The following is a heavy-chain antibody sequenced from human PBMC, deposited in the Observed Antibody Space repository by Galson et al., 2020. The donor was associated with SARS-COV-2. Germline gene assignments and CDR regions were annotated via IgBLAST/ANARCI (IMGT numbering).Heavy chain of an antibody. CDR2: ISYDGSNK. CDR3: ARGLGYWYFQH. CDR1: GFTFSSYA. V-gene: IGHV3-30*04. J-gene: IGHJ1*01. D-gene: IGHD2-15*01. Sequence: GGSLRLSCAASGFTFSSYAMHWVRQAPGKGLEWVAVISYDGSNKYYADSVKGRLTISRDNSKNTLYLQMNSLRAEDTAVYYCARGLGYWYFQHWGQGTLVTVSS.